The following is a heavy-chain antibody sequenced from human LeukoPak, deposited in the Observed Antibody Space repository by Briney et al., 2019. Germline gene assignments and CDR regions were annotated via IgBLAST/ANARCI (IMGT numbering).Heavy chain of an antibody. CDR3: AATLFTWIQLWFDY. V-gene: IGHV4-38-2*02. D-gene: IGHD5-18*01. J-gene: IGHJ4*02. CDR2: IYHSGST. Sequence: SETLSLTCTVSGYSISSGYYWGWIRQPPGKGLEWIGSIYHSGSTYYNPSLKSRVTISVDTSKNQFSLKLSSVTAADTAVYYCAATLFTWIQLWFDYWGQGTLVTVSS. CDR1: GYSISSGYY.